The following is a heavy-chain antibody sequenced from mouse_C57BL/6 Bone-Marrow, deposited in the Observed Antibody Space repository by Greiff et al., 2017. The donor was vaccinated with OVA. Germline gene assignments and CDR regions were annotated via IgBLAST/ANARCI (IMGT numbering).Heavy chain of an antibody. CDR3: ARHEGAWFAD. CDR2: INSDGGST. J-gene: IGHJ3*01. V-gene: IGHV5-2*01. CDR1: EYDFPPHA. Sequence: DVMLVESGGGLVQPGESLKLSCESNEYDFPPHAMSWVRKTPEKRLALVAAINSDGGSTYYPDTMGRRFIISRDNTKKTLYLQMSSLRSEDTALYYCARHEGAWFADWGQGTLVTVSA.